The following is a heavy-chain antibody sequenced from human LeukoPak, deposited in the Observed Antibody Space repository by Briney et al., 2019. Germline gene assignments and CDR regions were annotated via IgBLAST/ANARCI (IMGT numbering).Heavy chain of an antibody. V-gene: IGHV1-2*02. Sequence: ASVKVSCKASGYTFTGYYMHWVRQAPGQGLEWMGWINPNSGGTNYAQKFQGRVTITTDESTSTAYMELSSLRSEDTAVYYCARSPVLRFLERLYYMDVWGKGTTVTVSS. CDR1: GYTFTGYY. J-gene: IGHJ6*03. D-gene: IGHD3-3*01. CDR3: ARSPVLRFLERLYYMDV. CDR2: INPNSGGT.